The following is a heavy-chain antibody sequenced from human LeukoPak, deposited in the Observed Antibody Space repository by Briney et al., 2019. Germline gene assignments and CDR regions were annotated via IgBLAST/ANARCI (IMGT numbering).Heavy chain of an antibody. CDR3: ARGGTTVTPGLLWFDP. CDR2: IYYSGST. Sequence: SQTLSLTCTVSGGSISSGGYYWSWIRQHPGKGLEWIGYIYYSGSTYYNPSLKSRVTISVDTSKNQFSLKLSSVTAADTAVYYCARGGTTVTPGLLWFDPWGQGTLVTVSS. J-gene: IGHJ5*02. V-gene: IGHV4-31*03. CDR1: GGSISSGGYY. D-gene: IGHD4-17*01.